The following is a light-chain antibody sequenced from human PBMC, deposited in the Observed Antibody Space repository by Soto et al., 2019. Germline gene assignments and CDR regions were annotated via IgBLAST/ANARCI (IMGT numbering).Light chain of an antibody. CDR3: QQHGSSPQT. J-gene: IGKJ2*01. CDR2: GAS. Sequence: ETVLTQSPGTLSLSPGERATLSCRASQSVSSSYLAWYQQKPGQAPRLLIYGASSRVTGIPDRFSGSGSGTDFTLTISRLEPEDFALYYCQQHGSSPQTFGQGTKLEIK. V-gene: IGKV3-20*01. CDR1: QSVSSSY.